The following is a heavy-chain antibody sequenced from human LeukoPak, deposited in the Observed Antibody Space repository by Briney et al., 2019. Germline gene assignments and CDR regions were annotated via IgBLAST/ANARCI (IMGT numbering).Heavy chain of an antibody. CDR2: INHSGST. CDR1: GASFSGYY. D-gene: IGHD6-19*01. J-gene: IGHJ4*02. Sequence: AETLSLTCAVHGASFSGYYWSWIRQPPGKGPEWIGEINHSGSTNYNPSLKSRVTIPVDTSKNQFSLKLSSVTAADTAVYYCARADDLAVAGTPRGNYFDYWGQGTLVTVPS. CDR3: ARADDLAVAGTPRGNYFDY. V-gene: IGHV4-34*01.